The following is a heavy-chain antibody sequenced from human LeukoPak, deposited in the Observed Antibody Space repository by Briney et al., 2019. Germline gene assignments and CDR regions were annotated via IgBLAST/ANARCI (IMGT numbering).Heavy chain of an antibody. V-gene: IGHV4-59*08. CDR2: IYYTGRT. CDR1: GGSICSYY. J-gene: IGHJ4*02. CDR3: ARFAYCGSNCWYYFDY. D-gene: IGHD2-21*02. Sequence: SETLSLTCTVSGGSICSYYWSWIRQPPGKGLEWIGYIYYTGRTKYNPSLNSRVTISVDTSENQFSLKLSSVTAADTAVYYCARFAYCGSNCWYYFDYWGQGILVTVSS.